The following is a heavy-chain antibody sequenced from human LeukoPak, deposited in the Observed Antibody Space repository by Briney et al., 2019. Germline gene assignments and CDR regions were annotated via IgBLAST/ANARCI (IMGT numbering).Heavy chain of an antibody. J-gene: IGHJ4*02. V-gene: IGHV3-30*02. D-gene: IGHD4-17*01. Sequence: PGGSLRLSCGASGFTFSSYGMHWVRQAPGKGLEWVAFIRYDGSNKYYADSVKGRFTISRDNSKNSLFLQMNSLRAEDTALYYCARDGGEGYDYGDYGEGYFDYWGQGTLVTVSS. CDR3: ARDGGEGYDYGDYGEGYFDY. CDR2: IRYDGSNK. CDR1: GFTFSSYG.